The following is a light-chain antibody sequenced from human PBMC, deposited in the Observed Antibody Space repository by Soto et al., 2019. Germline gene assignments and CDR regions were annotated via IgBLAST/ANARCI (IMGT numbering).Light chain of an antibody. CDR2: DAS. CDR1: QSVSSS. J-gene: IGKJ1*01. V-gene: IGKV3-11*01. CDR3: QQRQGWLRT. Sequence: NHSQDTVQLSEGERATXSCRASQSVSSSLAWYQQKPGHAPRLLIYDASNMATGIPARFSRSGSGTDFTLTIRSLEAEDFALYYCQQRQGWLRTFVQGTKVDI.